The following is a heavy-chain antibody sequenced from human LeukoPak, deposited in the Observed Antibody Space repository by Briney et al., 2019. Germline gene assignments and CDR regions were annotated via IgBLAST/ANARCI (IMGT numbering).Heavy chain of an antibody. V-gene: IGHV3-7*01. Sequence: GESLRLSCAASGFTFSTYWMSWVRQAPGKGLEWVANINQDESEKAYVDSVKGRFTISRDNVKKSLYLQMNSLRVEDTAVYYCARNAFDAWGQGTMVSVS. CDR3: ARNAFDA. CDR2: INQDESEK. CDR1: GFTFSTYW. J-gene: IGHJ3*01.